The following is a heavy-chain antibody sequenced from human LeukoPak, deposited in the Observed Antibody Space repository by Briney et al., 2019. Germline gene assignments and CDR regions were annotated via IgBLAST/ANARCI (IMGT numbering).Heavy chain of an antibody. CDR2: ISTYNGNT. J-gene: IGHJ4*02. Sequence: ASVKVSCKASGYTFTSYGISWVRQAPGQGLEWMGWISTYNGNTNYAQKLQGRVTMTTDTSTSTAYMELRSLRSDDTAVYYCARVELVVIPFDYWGQGTLVTVSS. CDR3: ARVELVVIPFDY. V-gene: IGHV1-18*01. D-gene: IGHD3-22*01. CDR1: GYTFTSYG.